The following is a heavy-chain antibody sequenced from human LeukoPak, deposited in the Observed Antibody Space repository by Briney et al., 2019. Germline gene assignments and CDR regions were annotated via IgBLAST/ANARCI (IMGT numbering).Heavy chain of an antibody. V-gene: IGHV3-7*01. D-gene: IGHD2-15*01. Sequence: GGSLRLSCAASGFTFRSHWMSWVRQAPGKGLELVANINQDGSEKYYVDSVKGRFTISGDNAKNSLFLQMNSLRAEDTATYYCARDHVVDGLVFDYWGQGTLVTVSS. CDR1: GFTFRSHW. CDR3: ARDHVVDGLVFDY. J-gene: IGHJ4*02. CDR2: INQDGSEK.